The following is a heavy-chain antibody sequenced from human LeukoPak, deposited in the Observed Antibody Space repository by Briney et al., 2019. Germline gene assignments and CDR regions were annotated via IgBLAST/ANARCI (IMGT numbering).Heavy chain of an antibody. CDR2: ISAYNGNT. CDR3: ARDLVVVPAAIMDV. CDR1: GYTFTSYG. D-gene: IGHD2-2*01. Sequence: ASVKVACKASGYTFTSYGISWVRQAPGQGLEWMGWISAYNGNTNYAQKLQGRVTMTTDTSTSTAYMELRSLRSDDTAVYYCARDLVVVPAAIMDVWGQGTTVTVSS. V-gene: IGHV1-18*01. J-gene: IGHJ6*02.